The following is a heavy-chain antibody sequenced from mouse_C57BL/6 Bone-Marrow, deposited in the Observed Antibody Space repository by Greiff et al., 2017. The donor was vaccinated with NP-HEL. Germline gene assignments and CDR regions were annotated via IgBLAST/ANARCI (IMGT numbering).Heavy chain of an antibody. Sequence: EVKLVESGGGLVQPEGSRKLSCAASGFTFSSFGMHWVRQAPEKGLEWVAYISSGSSTIYYADTVKGRFTIARDNTKNTLFLQRTSLRAEDTAMYYCARMNWDYGCQGTTLTVSS. J-gene: IGHJ2*01. CDR1: GFTFSSFG. CDR3: ARMNWDY. CDR2: ISSGSSTI. D-gene: IGHD4-1*01. V-gene: IGHV5-17*02.